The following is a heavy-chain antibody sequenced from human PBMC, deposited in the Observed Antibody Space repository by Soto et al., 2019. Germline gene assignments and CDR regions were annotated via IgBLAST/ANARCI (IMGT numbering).Heavy chain of an antibody. D-gene: IGHD3-10*01. V-gene: IGHV5-51*03. Sequence: PGESLKISCKGSGYRFTSYWIGWVRQMPGKGLEWMGIIDPGDSDTRYSPSFQGQVTISVDKSISTAYLQWSSLKASDTAMYYCAARVGSSALYYYGRDVWGQGTTVTVSS. J-gene: IGHJ6*02. CDR1: GYRFTSYW. CDR2: IDPGDSDT. CDR3: AARVGSSALYYYGRDV.